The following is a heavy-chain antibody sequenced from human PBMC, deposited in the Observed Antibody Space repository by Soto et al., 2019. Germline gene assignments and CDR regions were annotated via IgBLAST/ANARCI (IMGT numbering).Heavy chain of an antibody. V-gene: IGHV4-31*03. Sequence: PSETLSLTCSVSGDSISSGGYYWSWIRQLPGKGLEWIGYIYYNGYTFYNPSLKSRVTIPADTSKNQFSLKMSSVTAADTAVYYCATAGPHSNRWFQFVPWGQGTLVTVSS. CDR1: GDSISSGGYY. D-gene: IGHD6-13*01. J-gene: IGHJ5*02. CDR2: IYYNGYT. CDR3: ATAGPHSNRWFQFVP.